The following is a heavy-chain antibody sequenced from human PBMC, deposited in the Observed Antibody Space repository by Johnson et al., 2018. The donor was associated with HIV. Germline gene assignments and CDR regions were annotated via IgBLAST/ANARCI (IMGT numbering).Heavy chain of an antibody. CDR1: GFSFSGSA. CDR3: ARQDWAFDI. CDR2: IRTKANNYAT. Sequence: VQLVESGGGLVQPGGSLRLSCAASGFSFSGSAMHWVRQASRKGLEWVGRIRTKANNYATTYTASVQGRFSFSRDDSTNTAYLEMNGLKTEDTAVYYCARQDWAFDIWGQGTMVTV. J-gene: IGHJ3*02. V-gene: IGHV3-73*01. D-gene: IGHD3-9*01.